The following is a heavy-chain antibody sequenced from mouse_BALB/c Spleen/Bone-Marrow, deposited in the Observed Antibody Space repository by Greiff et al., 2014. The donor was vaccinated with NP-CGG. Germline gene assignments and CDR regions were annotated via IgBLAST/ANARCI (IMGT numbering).Heavy chain of an antibody. D-gene: IGHD1-2*01. Sequence: VKLVESGPGLVAPSQSLSITCTVSGFSLTSYGVHWVRQPPGKGLEWLGVIWADGSTNYNSALMSRLSIRKDNSKSQVFLKMNSLQTDDTAMYYCARITTATGAMDYWGQGTSVTASS. J-gene: IGHJ4*01. V-gene: IGHV2-9*02. CDR2: IWADGST. CDR1: GFSLTSYG. CDR3: ARITTATGAMDY.